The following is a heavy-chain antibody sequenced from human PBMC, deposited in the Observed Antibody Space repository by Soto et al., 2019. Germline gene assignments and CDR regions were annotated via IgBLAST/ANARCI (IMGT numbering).Heavy chain of an antibody. J-gene: IGHJ4*02. CDR3: ARSPAGYSYGYGADC. Sequence: VGSLRLSCAASGFTFSTYGMHWVRQAPGKGLEWVAVIWYDGSNKYYVDSVKGRFTISRDNSKNTLYLQMNSLRAEDTAVYYCARSPAGYSYGYGADCWGQGTLVTVSA. D-gene: IGHD5-18*01. CDR2: IWYDGSNK. CDR1: GFTFSTYG. V-gene: IGHV3-33*01.